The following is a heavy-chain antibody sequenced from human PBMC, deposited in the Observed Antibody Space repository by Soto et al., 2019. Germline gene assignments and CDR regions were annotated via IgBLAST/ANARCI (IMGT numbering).Heavy chain of an antibody. V-gene: IGHV4-59*08. J-gene: IGHJ3*02. CDR2: IYYSGST. CDR1: GGSISSYY. CDR3: ARLILGDAFDI. Sequence: PSETLSLTCTVSGGSISSYYWSWIRQPPGKGLEWIGYIYYSGSTNYNPSLKSRVTISVDTSKNQFSLKLSSVTAADTAVYYCARLILGDAFDIWGQGTMVTVSS.